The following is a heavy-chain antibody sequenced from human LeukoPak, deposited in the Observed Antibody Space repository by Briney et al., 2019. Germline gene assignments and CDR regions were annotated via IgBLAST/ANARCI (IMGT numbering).Heavy chain of an antibody. CDR1: GFTFSSHG. Sequence: GGSLRLSCAASGFTFSSHGIHWVRQAPGKGLEWVALIWYDGSNAYYADSVKGRFTISRDNSKNTLFLQMNSLRAEDTAVYYCARAGIVGLYYYYMDVWGEGTTVTVSS. CDR3: ARAGIVGLYYYYMDV. D-gene: IGHD2-21*01. V-gene: IGHV3-33*01. CDR2: IWYDGSNA. J-gene: IGHJ6*03.